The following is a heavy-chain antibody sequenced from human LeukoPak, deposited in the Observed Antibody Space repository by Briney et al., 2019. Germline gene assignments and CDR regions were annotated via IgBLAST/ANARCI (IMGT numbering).Heavy chain of an antibody. D-gene: IGHD2-8*01. V-gene: IGHV3-23*01. J-gene: IGHJ4*02. CDR1: GFTFSSYA. CDR2: ISGSGGST. CDR3: AKGPPDIVLMVFISFDY. Sequence: GGSLRLSCAASGFTFSSYAMSWVRQAPGKGLERVSAISGSGGSTYYADSVKGRFTISRDNSKNTLYLQMNSLRAEDTAVYYCAKGPPDIVLMVFISFDYWGQGTLVTVSS.